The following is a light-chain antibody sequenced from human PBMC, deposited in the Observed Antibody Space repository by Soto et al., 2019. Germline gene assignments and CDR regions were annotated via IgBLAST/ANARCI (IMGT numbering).Light chain of an antibody. Sequence: EIVLTQSPGTLSLSPGQRATLSCRASQRLSASDIAWYQQKPGQAPKFLIYGVSSRATGIPDRFSGSGSGTDFTLTISRLEPEDFAVYHCQQYGRSPLITFGQGTRLEIK. V-gene: IGKV3-20*01. CDR2: GVS. J-gene: IGKJ5*01. CDR1: QRLSASD. CDR3: QQYGRSPLIT.